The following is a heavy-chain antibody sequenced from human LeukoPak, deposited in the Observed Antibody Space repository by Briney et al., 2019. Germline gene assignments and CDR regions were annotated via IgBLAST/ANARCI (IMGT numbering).Heavy chain of an antibody. CDR3: TREPLEGIVATPRGDAFDY. J-gene: IGHJ4*02. V-gene: IGHV1-18*01. Sequence: ASVKVSCKASGDMFITYCISWVRQAPGQGLEWMGWISAYNGNTNYAQKVQDRVTLTRDTSTSTAYMELTSLRSDDTAVYYCTREPLEGIVATPRGDAFDYWGQGTLVTVSS. CDR1: GDMFITYC. D-gene: IGHD5-12*01. CDR2: ISAYNGNT.